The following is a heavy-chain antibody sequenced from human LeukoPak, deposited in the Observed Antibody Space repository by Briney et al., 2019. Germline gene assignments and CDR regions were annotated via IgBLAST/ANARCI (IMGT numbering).Heavy chain of an antibody. Sequence: SETLSLTCAVYGGSFSGYYWSWIRQPPGKGLEWIGEINHSGSTNYNPSLKSRVTISVDTSKNQFSLKLSSVTAADTAVCYCARAHYYDSSGLEFDYWGQGTLVTVSS. V-gene: IGHV4-34*01. CDR1: GGSFSGYY. J-gene: IGHJ4*02. D-gene: IGHD3-22*01. CDR3: ARAHYYDSSGLEFDY. CDR2: INHSGST.